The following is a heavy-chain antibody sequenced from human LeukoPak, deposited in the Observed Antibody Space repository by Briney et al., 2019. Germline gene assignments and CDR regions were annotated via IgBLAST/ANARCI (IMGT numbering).Heavy chain of an antibody. CDR2: IYYSNT. CDR3: ARLKYGDYGLYYFDY. V-gene: IGHV4-61*08. Sequence: KTSETLSLTCTVSGGSISSGGYYWSWIRQPPGKGLESIGYIYYSNTNYNPSLKSRVTISVDTSKNQFSLKLSSVTAADTAVYYCARLKYGDYGLYYFDYRGQGTLVTVSS. CDR1: GGSISSGGYY. J-gene: IGHJ4*02. D-gene: IGHD4-17*01.